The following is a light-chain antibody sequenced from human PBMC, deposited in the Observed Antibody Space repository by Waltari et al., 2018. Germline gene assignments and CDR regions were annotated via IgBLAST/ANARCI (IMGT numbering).Light chain of an antibody. J-gene: IGKJ1*01. V-gene: IGKV3-20*01. Sequence: EIVSTQSPGTLSLSPGERATLSCRASQSVSRALAWYQQKPGQAPRLLISGASNRATGIPDRFSGSGSGTDFSLTISSLEPEDFAVYYCQHYVRLPATFGQGTKVEIK. CDR2: GAS. CDR1: QSVSRA. CDR3: QHYVRLPAT.